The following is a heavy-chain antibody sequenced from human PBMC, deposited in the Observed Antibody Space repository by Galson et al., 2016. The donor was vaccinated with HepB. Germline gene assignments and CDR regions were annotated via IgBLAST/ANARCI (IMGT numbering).Heavy chain of an antibody. CDR2: ISSSSSPI. J-gene: IGHJ4*02. D-gene: IGHD3-16*02. CDR1: GFTFSSYD. Sequence: SLRLSCAASGFTFSSYDMNWVRQAPGKGLEWVSYISSSSSPIYYADSVKGRFTISRDNGKNSLHLQMNSLRDEDTAVYYCARDTFGGVIVDYWGQGTLVTVSS. V-gene: IGHV3-48*02. CDR3: ARDTFGGVIVDY.